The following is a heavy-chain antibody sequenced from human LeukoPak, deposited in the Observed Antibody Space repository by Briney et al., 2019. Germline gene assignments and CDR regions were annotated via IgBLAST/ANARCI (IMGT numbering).Heavy chain of an antibody. CDR1: GGTFSSYA. V-gene: IGHV1-69*13. CDR3: ASYNLNYFDY. J-gene: IGHJ4*02. CDR2: IIPIFGTA. Sequence: SVKVSCKASGGTFSSYASSWVRQAPGQGLEWMGGIIPIFGTANYAQKFQGRVTITADESTSTAYMELSSLRSEDTAVYYCASYNLNYFDYWGQGTLVTVSS. D-gene: IGHD1-14*01.